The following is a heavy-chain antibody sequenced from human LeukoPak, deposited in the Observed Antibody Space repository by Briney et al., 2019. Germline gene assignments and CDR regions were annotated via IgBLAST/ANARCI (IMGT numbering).Heavy chain of an antibody. CDR1: GYSFTNYW. D-gene: IGHD3-10*01. J-gene: IGHJ4*02. CDR3: ARVDGSGSYPFDY. V-gene: IGHV5-51*01. CDR2: IYPGDSDT. Sequence: KPGESLKISCKGSGYSFTNYWIGWVRQMPGKGLEWMGIIYPGDSDTRYSPSFQGQVTISADKSISTAYLQWVTLKASDTAMYYCARVDGSGSYPFDYWGQGTLVTVSS.